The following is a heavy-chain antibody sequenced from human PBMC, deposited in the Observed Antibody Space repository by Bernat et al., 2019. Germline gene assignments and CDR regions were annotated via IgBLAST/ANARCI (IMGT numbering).Heavy chain of an antibody. CDR3: AKASSRQGDYYDYFDY. CDR2: ISYDGSNK. Sequence: VQLVESGGGVVQPGRSLRLSCAASGFTFSSYGMHWVRQAPGKGLEWVAVISYDGSNKYYADSVKGRFTISRDNSKNTLYLQMNSLRAEDTAVYYCAKASSRQGDYYDYFDYWGQGTVVTVSS. CDR1: GFTFSSYG. J-gene: IGHJ4*02. D-gene: IGHD3-22*01. V-gene: IGHV3-30*18.